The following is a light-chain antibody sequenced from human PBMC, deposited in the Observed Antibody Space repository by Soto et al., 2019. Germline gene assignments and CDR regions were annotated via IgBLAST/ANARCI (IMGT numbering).Light chain of an antibody. CDR2: DAS. J-gene: IGKJ4*01. CDR3: QQYNSWSGVT. Sequence: IQMTQSPSNLSASFGDTVTITCRASQSISRWLAWYQQEPGKAPKLLIYDASSLESGVPSRFSGSGFGTEFTLTISSLQPEDFAAYHGQQYNSWSGVTFGGGTKVDIK. CDR1: QSISRW. V-gene: IGKV1-5*01.